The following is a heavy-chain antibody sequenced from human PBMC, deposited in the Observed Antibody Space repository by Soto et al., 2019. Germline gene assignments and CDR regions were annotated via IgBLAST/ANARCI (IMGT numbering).Heavy chain of an antibody. Sequence: VGSLRLSCAASGFSFSDHYMTWIRQPPGKGLEWVSYISGSGTTIYYADSVKGRFTVSRDNARNSVYLQMSSLRADDTAFYYCAGDPYYYASNYWGQGTLVTVSS. J-gene: IGHJ4*02. V-gene: IGHV3-11*01. D-gene: IGHD3-10*01. CDR3: AGDPYYYASNY. CDR1: GFSFSDHY. CDR2: ISGSGTTI.